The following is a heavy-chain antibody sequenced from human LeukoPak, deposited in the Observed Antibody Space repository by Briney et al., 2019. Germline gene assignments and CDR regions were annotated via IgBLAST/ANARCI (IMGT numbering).Heavy chain of an antibody. J-gene: IGHJ3*02. D-gene: IGHD1-26*01. V-gene: IGHV4-30-2*02. CDR2: IYHSGST. CDR1: GGSISSGGYS. CDR3: ARRGGSPLGAFDI. Sequence: PSETLSLTCAVSGGSISSGGYSWSWIRQPPGKGLEWIGYIYHSGSTYYNPSLKSRVTISVDTSKNQFSLKLTSVTAADTAVYYRARRGGSPLGAFDIWGQGTMVTVSS.